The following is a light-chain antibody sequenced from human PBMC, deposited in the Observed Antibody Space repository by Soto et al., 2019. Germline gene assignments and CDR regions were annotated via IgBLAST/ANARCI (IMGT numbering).Light chain of an antibody. V-gene: IGKV3-20*01. J-gene: IGKJ5*01. CDR1: QSLSSSY. CDR3: QHFGGTTFT. CDR2: GAS. Sequence: VLTLSPCTLSLSPGERATLSCRASQSLSSSYLVWYQQKPGQAPRLLIYGASSRATGIPDRFSGSGSGTHFTLTISRLEPGDFAVYYCQHFGGTTFTFGQGTRLAI.